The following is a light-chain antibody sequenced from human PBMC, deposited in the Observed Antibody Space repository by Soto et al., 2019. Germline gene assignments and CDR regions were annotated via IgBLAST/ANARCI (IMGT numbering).Light chain of an antibody. CDR2: GAS. V-gene: IGKV3D-15*01. Sequence: IVLTQSPGTLSLSPGERATLSCRASQSVTTQLAWYQQKPGQAPRLIIHGASSRATGIPDRFSGSGSGTEFTLIISSLQSEDSAVYYCQQYNSWLWTFGQGTKVDIK. CDR3: QQYNSWLWT. J-gene: IGKJ1*01. CDR1: QSVTTQ.